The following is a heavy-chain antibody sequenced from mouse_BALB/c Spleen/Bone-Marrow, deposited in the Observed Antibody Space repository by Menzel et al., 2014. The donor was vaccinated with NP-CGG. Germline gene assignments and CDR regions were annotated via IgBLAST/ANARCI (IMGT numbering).Heavy chain of an antibody. D-gene: IGHD1-2*01. J-gene: IGHJ4*01. CDR3: TRYYGYYAMDY. CDR1: GYTFTSYW. Sequence: LKESGSELVRPGASVKLSCKASGYTFTSYWMHWVKQRPGQGLEWIGNIYPGSGSTNYDEKFKSKATLTVDTSSSTAYMQLSSLTSEDSAVYYCTRYYGYYAMDYWGQGTSVTVPS. V-gene: IGHV1S22*01. CDR2: IYPGSGST.